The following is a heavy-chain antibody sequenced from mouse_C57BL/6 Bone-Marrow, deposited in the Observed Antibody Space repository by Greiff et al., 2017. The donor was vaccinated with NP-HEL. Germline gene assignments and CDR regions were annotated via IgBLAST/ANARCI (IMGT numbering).Heavy chain of an antibody. D-gene: IGHD1-1*01. CDR1: GYTFTSYG. CDR3: ARSDYYGTSYFAY. Sequence: QVQLQQSGAELARPGASVKLSCKASGYTFTSYGISWVKQRTGQGLEWIGEIYHRSGNTYYNEKFKGKATLTADKSSSTAYMELRSLTSEDSAVYFCARSDYYGTSYFAYWGQGTLVTVSA. J-gene: IGHJ3*01. V-gene: IGHV1-81*01. CDR2: IYHRSGNT.